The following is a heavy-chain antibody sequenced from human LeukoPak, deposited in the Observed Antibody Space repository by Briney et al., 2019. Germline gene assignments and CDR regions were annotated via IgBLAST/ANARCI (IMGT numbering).Heavy chain of an antibody. Sequence: GGSLRLSRSASGFAFSAYCMNSVPQAPGKGPEWVASINLSGSAQYSVDSVKGRCTISRDNAKRSLYLQMNSLRVEDTAVYYCAACGLHNDWGQGTLVTVSS. J-gene: IGHJ4*02. D-gene: IGHD3/OR15-3a*01. CDR3: AACGLHND. CDR2: INLSGSAQ. CDR1: GFAFSAYC. V-gene: IGHV3-7*01.